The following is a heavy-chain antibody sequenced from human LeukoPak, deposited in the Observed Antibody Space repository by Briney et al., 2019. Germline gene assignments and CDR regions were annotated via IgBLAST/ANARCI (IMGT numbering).Heavy chain of an antibody. V-gene: IGHV4-34*01. CDR2: INHSGST. CDR3: ARSSGSYSRRFDY. CDR1: GGSFSGYY. Sequence: PSDTLSLTCAVYGGSFSGYYWSWIRQPPGKGLEWIGEINHSGSTNYNPSLKSRVTISVDTSKHQFSLKLSSVTAADTAVYYCARSSGSYSRRFDYWGQGTLVTVSS. J-gene: IGHJ4*02. D-gene: IGHD1-26*01.